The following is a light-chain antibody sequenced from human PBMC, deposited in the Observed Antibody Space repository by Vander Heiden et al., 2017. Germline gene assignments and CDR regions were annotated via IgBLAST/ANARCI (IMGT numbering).Light chain of an antibody. CDR2: KAS. V-gene: IGKV1-5*03. Sequence: DIQMTQSPSTLSASVGDRVTITCRASQSTSSWLAWYQQKPGKAPKLLIYKASSLESGVPSRFSGSGSGTEFTLTISSLQPDDFATYYCQQDNRYPYTFGQGTKMEIK. CDR1: QSTSSW. J-gene: IGKJ2*01. CDR3: QQDNRYPYT.